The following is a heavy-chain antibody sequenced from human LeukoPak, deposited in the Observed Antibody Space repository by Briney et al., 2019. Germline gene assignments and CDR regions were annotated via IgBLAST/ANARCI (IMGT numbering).Heavy chain of an antibody. D-gene: IGHD3/OR15-3a*01. CDR1: GFTLSDYY. Sequence: TGGSLRLSCAASGFTLSDYYMSWIRQAPGKGLEWVSYSSSSGSTIYYADSVKGRFAISRDNAKNPLYLQMNSLRAEDTAVYYCARRRDFIDYWGQGTLVTVSS. CDR2: SSSSGSTI. CDR3: ARRRDFIDY. J-gene: IGHJ4*02. V-gene: IGHV3-11*01.